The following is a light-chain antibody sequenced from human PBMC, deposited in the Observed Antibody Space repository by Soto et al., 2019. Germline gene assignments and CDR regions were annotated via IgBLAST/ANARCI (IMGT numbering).Light chain of an antibody. CDR2: HAS. J-gene: IGKJ4*01. Sequence: EIVLTQSPATLSLSPGERATLSCRASQSVRSYLACYQKKPGRTTRLLIFHASNRATDVPASFSGSGSGTDFPLTISSLAPEDFAIYYCQHRNSWPLTFGGGTKVDIK. CDR3: QHRNSWPLT. CDR1: QSVRSY. V-gene: IGKV3-11*01.